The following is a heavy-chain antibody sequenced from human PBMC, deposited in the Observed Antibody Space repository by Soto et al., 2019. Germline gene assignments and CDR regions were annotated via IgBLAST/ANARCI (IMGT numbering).Heavy chain of an antibody. Sequence: PSETLSLTCTVSGCSISSYYWSWIRQPPGKGLEWIGYIYYSGSTNYNPSLKSRVTISVDTSKNQFSLKLSSVTAADTAVYYCASGGASSSWYNWFDPWGQGTLVTVSS. J-gene: IGHJ5*02. CDR3: ASGGASSSWYNWFDP. CDR1: GCSISSYY. V-gene: IGHV4-59*01. D-gene: IGHD6-13*01. CDR2: IYYSGST.